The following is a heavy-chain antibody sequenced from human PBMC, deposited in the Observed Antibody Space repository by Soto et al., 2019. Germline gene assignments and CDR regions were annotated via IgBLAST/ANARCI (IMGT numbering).Heavy chain of an antibody. D-gene: IGHD6-6*01. J-gene: IGHJ6*02. Sequence: EVQLLESGGGLVQPGGSLRLSCAASGFTFSSYAMSWVRQAPGKGLEWVSTISDSGGRTYYADSVKGRFTISRDNSKNTLYLQMNSLRVEDTAIYYCAKLAYSSSRGHYYGMDVWGQGTTVTVSS. CDR1: GFTFSSYA. CDR2: ISDSGGRT. CDR3: AKLAYSSSRGHYYGMDV. V-gene: IGHV3-23*01.